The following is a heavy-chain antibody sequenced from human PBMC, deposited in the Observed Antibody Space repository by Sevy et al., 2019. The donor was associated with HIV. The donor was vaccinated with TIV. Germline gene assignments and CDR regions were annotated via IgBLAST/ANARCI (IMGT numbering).Heavy chain of an antibody. J-gene: IGHJ4*02. CDR3: AGENAWGRGYS. D-gene: IGHD1-26*01. CDR2: IYYNGHI. CDR1: CRSITSLY. V-gene: IGHV4-59*08. Sequence: SESLSLTCTVSCRSITSLYWNWIRQPPGKGLEWIANIYYNGHINYNPSLKSRVTLSLDTSKNQFSLRLSSVTAADTAMYYCAGENAWGRGYSWGQGPLVTVSS.